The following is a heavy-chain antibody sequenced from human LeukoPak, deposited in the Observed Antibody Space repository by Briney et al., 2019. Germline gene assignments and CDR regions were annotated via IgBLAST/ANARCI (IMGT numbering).Heavy chain of an antibody. CDR1: GASISNYY. CDR2: IHNTGRT. J-gene: IGHJ5*02. Sequence: PSETLSLTCTVSGASISNYYWSWTRQPPGNGLEWIGYIHNTGRTNYNPSLKSRVTISADTSKNQFSLRLSSVAAADTAIYYCARYAATGGPNWFDPWGPGTLVTVSS. V-gene: IGHV4-59*01. D-gene: IGHD2-15*01. CDR3: ARYAATGGPNWFDP.